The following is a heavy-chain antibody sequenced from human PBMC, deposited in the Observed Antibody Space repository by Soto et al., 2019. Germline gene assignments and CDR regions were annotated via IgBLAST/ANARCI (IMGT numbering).Heavy chain of an antibody. D-gene: IGHD3-22*01. CDR2: ISRYGDIK. Sequence: EVQLLESGGDLIQPGGSLRLSCAASGFTFNIYAMTWVRQAPGKGLEWVSAISRYGDIKYYADSVEGRFSISRDNSQNTLYLQMNSLRAEDTASYYCAKDRFLDHDSRGYWFDNWGQGTLVTVSS. CDR3: AKDRFLDHDSRGYWFDN. J-gene: IGHJ4*02. CDR1: GFTFNIYA. V-gene: IGHV3-23*01.